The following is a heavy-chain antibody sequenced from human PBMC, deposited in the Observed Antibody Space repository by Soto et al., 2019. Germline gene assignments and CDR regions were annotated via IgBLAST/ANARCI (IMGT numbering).Heavy chain of an antibody. Sequence: PGGSLRLSCAASGSTFSNAWINWVRQAPGKGLEWVGRIKSKTDGGTTDYAEPVKGRFAISRDDSNNMVYLQMNSLKIEDTAVYYCTTDSYSTIILVRFDYWGHGSLVTVSS. CDR3: TTDSYSTIILVRFDY. V-gene: IGHV3-15*07. CDR2: IKSKTDGGTT. J-gene: IGHJ4*01. D-gene: IGHD3-22*01. CDR1: GSTFSNAW.